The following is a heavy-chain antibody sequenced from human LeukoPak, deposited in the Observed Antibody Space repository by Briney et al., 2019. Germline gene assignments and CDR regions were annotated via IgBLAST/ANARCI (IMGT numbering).Heavy chain of an antibody. J-gene: IGHJ6*03. Sequence: SVKVSCKASRSTFSSYAISWVRQAPGQGLEWMGGIIPIFGTANYAQKFQGRVTIIADKSTYTAYMELSRLRSEDTAVYFCGREGRTTRNYYMDVWGKGTTVTVSS. CDR2: IIPIFGTA. D-gene: IGHD4-11*01. CDR1: RSTFSSYA. V-gene: IGHV1-69*06. CDR3: GREGRTTRNYYMDV.